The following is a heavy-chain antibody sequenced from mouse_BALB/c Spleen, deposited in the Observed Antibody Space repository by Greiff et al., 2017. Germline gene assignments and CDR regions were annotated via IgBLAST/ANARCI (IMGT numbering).Heavy chain of an antibody. Sequence: LVKTGASVKISCKASGYSFTGYYMHWVKQSHGKSLEWIGYISCYNGATSYNQKFKGKATFTVDTSSSTAYMQFNSLTSEDSAVDVCARHGPSYYAIDYWGQGTSVTVSA. V-gene: IGHV1S34*01. D-gene: IGHD1-1*02. CDR2: ISCYNGAT. CDR3: ARHGPSYYAIDY. CDR1: GYSFTGYY. J-gene: IGHJ4*01.